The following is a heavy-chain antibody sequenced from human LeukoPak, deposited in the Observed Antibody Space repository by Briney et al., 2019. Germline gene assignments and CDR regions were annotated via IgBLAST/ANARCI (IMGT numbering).Heavy chain of an antibody. Sequence: SETLSLTRTVSGGSISSGDYYWSWIRQPPGKGLEWIGYIYYSGSTYYNPSLKSRVTISVDTSKNQFSLKLSSVTAADTAVYYCARGPVLLWFGESSNWFDPWGQGTLVTVSS. V-gene: IGHV4-30-4*01. CDR2: IYYSGST. D-gene: IGHD3-10*01. CDR3: ARGPVLLWFGESSNWFDP. J-gene: IGHJ5*02. CDR1: GGSISSGDYY.